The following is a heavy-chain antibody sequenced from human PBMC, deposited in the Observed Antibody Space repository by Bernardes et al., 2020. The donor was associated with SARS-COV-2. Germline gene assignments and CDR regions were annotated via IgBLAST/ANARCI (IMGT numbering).Heavy chain of an antibody. J-gene: IGHJ5*02. CDR3: AGGGSRNWFDP. CDR2: INYSGST. Sequence: SETLSLTCGFSGGSFSAYYWSWIRQPPGQGLQWIGEINYSGSTYYNPSLKSRVTISVDTSKNQFSLKLSSVTAADTAVYFCAGGGSRNWFDPWGQGTLVTVSS. V-gene: IGHV4-34*01. CDR1: GGSFSAYY. D-gene: IGHD2-15*01.